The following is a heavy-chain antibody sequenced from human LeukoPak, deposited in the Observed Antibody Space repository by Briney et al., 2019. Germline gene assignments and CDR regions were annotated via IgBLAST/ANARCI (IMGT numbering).Heavy chain of an antibody. CDR2: IYYSRST. D-gene: IGHD4-17*01. V-gene: IGHV4-39*01. CDR3: ARHRGDYGDSSHTPLYYYYYMDV. J-gene: IGHJ6*03. Sequence: SESLSLTCTVSGGSISSSSYYWGWIRQPPGKGLEWIGSIYYSRSTYYNPSLKSRVTISVDTSKNQFSLKLSSVTAADTAVYYCARHRGDYGDSSHTPLYYYYYMDVWGKGTTVTVSS. CDR1: GGSISSSSYY.